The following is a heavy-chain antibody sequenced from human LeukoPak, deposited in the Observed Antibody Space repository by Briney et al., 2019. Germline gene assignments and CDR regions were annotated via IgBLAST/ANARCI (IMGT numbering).Heavy chain of an antibody. CDR1: GYIFTSYW. Sequence: GESLKISCKGSGYIFTSYWIGWVRQMPGKGLEWMGIIYPGDSDTRYSPSFQGHVTISADKSISTAYLQWRSLKASDTAMYYCARRYSSSDAVDYWGQGTLVTVSS. V-gene: IGHV5-51*01. CDR3: ARRYSSSDAVDY. J-gene: IGHJ4*02. D-gene: IGHD6-6*01. CDR2: IYPGDSDT.